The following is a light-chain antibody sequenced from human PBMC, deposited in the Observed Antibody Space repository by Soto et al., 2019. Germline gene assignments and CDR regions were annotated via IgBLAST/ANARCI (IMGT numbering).Light chain of an antibody. CDR2: DAS. Sequence: EIVLTQSPATLSLSPGAIDTLSCRASQSVIRYLAWYQQRPGQAPRLLIYDASYRATGIPARFSVSGSGTDFTLTISSLEPEDLAVDDCQHRFNWPWTGGQGTKVDIK. J-gene: IGKJ1*01. CDR3: QHRFNWPWT. V-gene: IGKV3-11*01. CDR1: QSVIRY.